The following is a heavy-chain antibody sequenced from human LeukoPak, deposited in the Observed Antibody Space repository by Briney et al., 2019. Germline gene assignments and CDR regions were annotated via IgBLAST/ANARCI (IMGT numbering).Heavy chain of an antibody. V-gene: IGHV1-69*06. J-gene: IGHJ4*02. Sequence: ASVKVSCKASGGTFSTFGISWVRQAPGQGLEWMGGIIPMSGTVNNAQKFQGRVTITADKSTGTAYMELSSLRSDDTAVYYCARGVGDSFDYWGQGTLVTVSS. D-gene: IGHD3-10*01. CDR2: IIPMSGTV. CDR1: GGTFSTFG. CDR3: ARGVGDSFDY.